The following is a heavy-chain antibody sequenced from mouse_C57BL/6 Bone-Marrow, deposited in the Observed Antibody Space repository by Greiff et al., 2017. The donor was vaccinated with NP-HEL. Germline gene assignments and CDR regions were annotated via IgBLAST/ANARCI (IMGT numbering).Heavy chain of an antibody. J-gene: IGHJ4*01. CDR3: ARSGFTTVVATGDAMDY. D-gene: IGHD1-1*01. Sequence: QVQLQQPGAELVRPGSSVKLSCKASGYTFTSYWMHWVKQRPIQGLEWIGNIDPSDSETHYNQKFKDKATLTVDKSSSTAYMQLSSLTSEDSAVYYCARSGFTTVVATGDAMDYWGQGTSVTVSS. V-gene: IGHV1-52*01. CDR1: GYTFTSYW. CDR2: IDPSDSET.